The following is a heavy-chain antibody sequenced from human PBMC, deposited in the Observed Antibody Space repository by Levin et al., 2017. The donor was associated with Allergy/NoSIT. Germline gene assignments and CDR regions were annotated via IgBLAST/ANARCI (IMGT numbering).Heavy chain of an antibody. D-gene: IGHD5-12*01. CDR2: INPHSGGT. V-gene: IGHV1-2*02. CDR3: ARGYIAYDPSDY. J-gene: IGHJ4*02. Sequence: PGESLKISCKASGYTFTGYYMHWVRQAPGQGLEWMGWINPHSGGTNYAQKFQGRVTMTRDTSISTAYMELSRLRSDDTAVYYCARGYIAYDPSDYWGQGTLVTVSS. CDR1: GYTFTGYY.